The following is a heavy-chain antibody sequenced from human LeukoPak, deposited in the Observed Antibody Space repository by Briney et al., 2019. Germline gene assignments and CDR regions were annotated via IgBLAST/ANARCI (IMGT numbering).Heavy chain of an antibody. V-gene: IGHV3-30-3*01. CDR3: ARDVNLEMVVVVTEPNYYFDY. D-gene: IGHD3-22*01. Sequence: GGSLRLACAASGFTFSSYAMHWVRQAPGKGLEWVAVISYDGSNKYYADSVKGRFTISRDNSKNMLYLQMNSLRAEDTAVYYCARDVNLEMVVVVTEPNYYFDYWGQGTLVTVSS. CDR2: ISYDGSNK. CDR1: GFTFSSYA. J-gene: IGHJ4*02.